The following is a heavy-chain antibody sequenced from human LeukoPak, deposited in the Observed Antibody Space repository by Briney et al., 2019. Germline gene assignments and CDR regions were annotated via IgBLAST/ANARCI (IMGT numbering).Heavy chain of an antibody. Sequence: GGSLRLSCAASGFTFSSYSMNWVRQAPGKGLEWVSCISSSSSYIYYADSVKGRFTTSRDNAKNSLYLQMNNLRAEDTAVYYCARDTTTVAFVLQPPDYWGQGTLVTVSS. J-gene: IGHJ4*02. CDR1: GFTFSSYS. CDR2: ISSSSSYI. V-gene: IGHV3-21*01. CDR3: ARDTTTVAFVLQPPDY. D-gene: IGHD4-23*01.